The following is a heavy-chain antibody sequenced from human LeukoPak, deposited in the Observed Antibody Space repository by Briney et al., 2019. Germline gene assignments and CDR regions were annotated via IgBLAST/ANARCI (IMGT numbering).Heavy chain of an antibody. CDR1: GFTFSSYA. CDR3: ASMQWLVPYYFDY. V-gene: IGHV3-23*01. D-gene: IGHD6-19*01. Sequence: GGSLRLSCVASGFTFSSYAMSWVRQAPGKGLEWVSAISGSGGSTYYADSVKGRFTISRDNSKNTLYLQMNSLRAEDTAVYYCASMQWLVPYYFDYWGQGTLVTVSS. J-gene: IGHJ4*02. CDR2: ISGSGGST.